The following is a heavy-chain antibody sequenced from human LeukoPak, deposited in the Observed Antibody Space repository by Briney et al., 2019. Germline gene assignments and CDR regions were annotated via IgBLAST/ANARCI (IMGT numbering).Heavy chain of an antibody. D-gene: IGHD3-16*01. V-gene: IGHV3-15*01. Sequence: GGSLRLSCAASGFTLTKAWMNWARQAPGKGLEWVGRIKGETDGGTTDYTASVKGRFTISGDESKTTAYLQMNSLQSDDTGIYYCATGGNWFDRWGRGTLVVVSS. CDR3: ATGGNWFDR. CDR1: GFTLTKAW. CDR2: IKGETDGGTT. J-gene: IGHJ5*02.